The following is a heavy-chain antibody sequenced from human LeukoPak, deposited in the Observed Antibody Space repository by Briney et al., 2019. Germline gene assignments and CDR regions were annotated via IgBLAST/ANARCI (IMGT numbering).Heavy chain of an antibody. D-gene: IGHD1-26*01. CDR2: IIPIFGTA. CDR1: GGTFSRYT. J-gene: IGHJ4*02. Sequence: SVKVSCKASGGTFSRYTISWVRQAPGQGLEWMGVIIPIFGTANYAQTFQSRVTITTDESTSTAYMELSSLRSEDTAVYYCASGDTTWRYWGQGTLVTVSS. CDR3: ASGDTTWRY. V-gene: IGHV1-69*05.